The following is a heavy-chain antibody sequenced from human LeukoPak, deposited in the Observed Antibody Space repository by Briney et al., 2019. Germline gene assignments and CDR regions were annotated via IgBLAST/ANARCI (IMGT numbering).Heavy chain of an antibody. CDR2: ISAYNGNT. CDR1: GYTFTSYG. Sequence: ASVKVSCKASGYTFTSYGISWVRQAPGQGLEWMGWISAYNGNTNYAQKLQGRVTMTTDTSTSRAYMELRSLRSDDTAVYYCARTVIAAAGSLTDYWGQGTLVTVSS. CDR3: ARTVIAAAGSLTDY. V-gene: IGHV1-18*01. D-gene: IGHD6-13*01. J-gene: IGHJ4*02.